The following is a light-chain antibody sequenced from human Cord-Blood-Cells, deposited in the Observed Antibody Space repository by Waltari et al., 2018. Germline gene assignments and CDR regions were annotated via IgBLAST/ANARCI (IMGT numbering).Light chain of an antibody. CDR2: YKSDSDK. CDR1: SGINVGTYR. V-gene: IGLV5-39*01. Sequence: QPVLTQPTSLSASPGASARFTCTLRSGINVGTYRIYWYQQKPGSLPRYRLRYKSDSDKQQVSGVPSRFSGSKDASTNAGLFLISGLQSEDEADYYCAIWYSSTYWVFGGGTKLTVL. CDR3: AIWYSSTYWV. J-gene: IGLJ3*02.